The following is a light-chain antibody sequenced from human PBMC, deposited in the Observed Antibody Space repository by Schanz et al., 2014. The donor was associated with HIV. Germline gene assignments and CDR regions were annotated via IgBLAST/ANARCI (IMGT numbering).Light chain of an antibody. CDR2: RNN. J-gene: IGLJ2*01. Sequence: QSVLTQPPSASGTPGQTVTISCSGSSSNIGSNYVYWYQQLPGTAPKLLIYRNNQRPSGVPARFSGSKSGTSASLAISGLQADDDAYYYCQSYDSGVSGPVFGGGTKLTVL. CDR1: SSNIGSNY. CDR3: QSYDSGVSGPV. V-gene: IGLV1-47*01.